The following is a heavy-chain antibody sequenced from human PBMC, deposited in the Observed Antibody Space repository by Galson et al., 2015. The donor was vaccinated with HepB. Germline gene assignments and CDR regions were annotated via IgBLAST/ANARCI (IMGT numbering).Heavy chain of an antibody. D-gene: IGHD6-6*01. J-gene: IGHJ4*02. Sequence: SLRLSCAASGFIFSHHALHWVRQAPGKGLEWVGRIKSEEDGGTAHYAEPVKGRFVISRDDSRDTLYLQMNRLQVEDTALYYCTTLVTYWGQGVRVTVSS. V-gene: IGHV3-15*01. CDR2: IKSEEDGGTA. CDR3: TTLVTY. CDR1: GFIFSHHA.